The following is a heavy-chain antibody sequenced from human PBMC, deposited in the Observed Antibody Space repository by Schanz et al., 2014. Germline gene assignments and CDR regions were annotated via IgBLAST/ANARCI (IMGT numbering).Heavy chain of an antibody. CDR3: ARGTMPGTFDI. CDR2: FIPILDVG. V-gene: IGHV1-69*09. CDR1: GYTFTAYG. D-gene: IGHD2-2*01. J-gene: IGHJ3*02. Sequence: VQSVHSGTEVQKLGASVKVSCQTSGYTFTAYGINWVRQAPGQGLEWVGRFIPILDVGNYAQQFQGRVTFTADKSTSTAYMELSSLRYEDTALYYCARGTMPGTFDIWGQGTMVTVSS.